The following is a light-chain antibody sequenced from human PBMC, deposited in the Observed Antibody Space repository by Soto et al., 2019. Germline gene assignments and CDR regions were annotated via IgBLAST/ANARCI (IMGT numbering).Light chain of an antibody. Sequence: QSVLTQPPSVSGAPGQRVTISCTGSSSNIGAAYAVHWYQQLPGTAPKLLIYGNSNRPSGVPDRFSGSKSGTSASLAITGLQAEDEADYYGQSYDRSLRAYVFGTGTKVTVL. J-gene: IGLJ1*01. V-gene: IGLV1-40*01. CDR2: GNS. CDR3: QSYDRSLRAYV. CDR1: SSNIGAAYA.